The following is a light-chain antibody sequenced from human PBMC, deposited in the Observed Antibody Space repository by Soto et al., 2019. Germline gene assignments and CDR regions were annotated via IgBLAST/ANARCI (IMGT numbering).Light chain of an antibody. Sequence: DIQLTQSPSTLSASVGDRGTIPCQASDDINNYLHWYQQKPGKAPNILIFDASELEAGVPSRFSGSGSGTDFTLTINRLQPDDFATYYCQQANSFPITFGQGTRLEIK. V-gene: IGKV1-33*01. CDR1: DDINNY. CDR3: QQANSFPIT. CDR2: DAS. J-gene: IGKJ5*01.